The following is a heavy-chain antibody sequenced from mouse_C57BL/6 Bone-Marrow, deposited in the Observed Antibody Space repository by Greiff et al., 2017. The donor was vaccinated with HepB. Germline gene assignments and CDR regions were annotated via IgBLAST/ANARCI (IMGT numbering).Heavy chain of an antibody. CDR3: ARDSSGSTFAY. D-gene: IGHD3-2*02. CDR1: GYTFTSYW. V-gene: IGHV1-69*01. J-gene: IGHJ3*01. Sequence: QVQLQQSGAELVMPGASVKLSCKASGYTFTSYWMHWVKQRPGQGLEWIGEIDPSDSYTNYNQKFKGKSTLTVDKSSSTAYMQLSSLTSEDSAVYYCARDSSGSTFAYWGQGTLVTVSA. CDR2: IDPSDSYT.